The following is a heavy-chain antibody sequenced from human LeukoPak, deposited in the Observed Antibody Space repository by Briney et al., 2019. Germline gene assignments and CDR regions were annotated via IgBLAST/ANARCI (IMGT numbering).Heavy chain of an antibody. CDR3: ARVRLYSNYGYWYFDL. CDR2: IYYSGST. CDR1: GGSISSGDYY. V-gene: IGHV4-30-4*08. J-gene: IGHJ2*01. Sequence: PSQTLSLTCTVSGGSISSGDYYWSWIRQPPGKGLEWIGYIYYSGSTYYNPSLKSRVTISVDTSKNQFSLKLSSVTAADTAVYYCARVRLYSNYGYWYFDLWGRGNLVTVSS. D-gene: IGHD4-11*01.